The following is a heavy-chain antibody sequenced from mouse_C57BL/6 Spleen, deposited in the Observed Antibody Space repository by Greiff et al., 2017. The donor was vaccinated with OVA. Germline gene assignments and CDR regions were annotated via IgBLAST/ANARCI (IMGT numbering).Heavy chain of an antibody. Sequence: EVKLMESGGGLVQSGRSLRLSCATSGFTFSDFYMEWVRQAPGKGLEWIAASRNKANDYTTEYSASVKGRFIVSRDTSQSILYLQMNALRAEDTAIYYCAREPNYYSLYYYAMDYWGQGTSVTVSS. CDR3: AREPNYYSLYYYAMDY. CDR1: GFTFSDFY. J-gene: IGHJ4*01. D-gene: IGHD1-1*01. V-gene: IGHV7-1*01. CDR2: SRNKANDYTT.